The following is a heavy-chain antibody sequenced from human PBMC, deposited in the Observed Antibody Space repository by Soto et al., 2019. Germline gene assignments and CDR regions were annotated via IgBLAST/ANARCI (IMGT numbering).Heavy chain of an antibody. CDR3: ARDVLVRGVIYPYFDY. D-gene: IGHD3-10*01. V-gene: IGHV1-69*13. CDR2: IIPIFGTA. CDR1: GGTFSSYA. Sequence: SVKVSCKASGGTFSSYAISWVRQAPGQGLEWMGGIIPIFGTANYAQKFQGRVTITADESTSTAYMELSSLRSEDTAVYYCARDVLVRGVIYPYFDYWGQGTLVTVSS. J-gene: IGHJ4*02.